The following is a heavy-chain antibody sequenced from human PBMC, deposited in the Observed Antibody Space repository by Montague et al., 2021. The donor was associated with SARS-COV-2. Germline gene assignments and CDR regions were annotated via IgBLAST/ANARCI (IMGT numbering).Heavy chain of an antibody. CDR2: IGDGGDST. CDR1: GFTFSSHA. J-gene: IGHJ6*02. D-gene: IGHD1-26*01. Sequence: SLRLSCAASGFTFSSHAMSWVRQAPRRGLEWVSGIGDGGDSTYYAGSVKGRFTISRDNSNNMLYLQMISLRVEDTAAYYCARHFQSGSYGAYYYYGMDVWGQGTTVTVSS. V-gene: IGHV3-23*01. CDR3: ARHFQSGSYGAYYYYGMDV.